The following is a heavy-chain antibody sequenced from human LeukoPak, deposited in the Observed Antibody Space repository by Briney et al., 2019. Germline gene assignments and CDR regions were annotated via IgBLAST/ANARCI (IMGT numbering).Heavy chain of an antibody. J-gene: IGHJ4*02. CDR2: INLNSGGT. V-gene: IGHV1-2*02. CDR3: ARGGHQLPFDY. Sequence: ASVKVSCKASGYTFTGYYMHWVRQAPGQGFEWMGWINLNSGGTNYAQKFQGRVAMTRDTSISTAYMELSRLRSDDTAVYYCARGGHQLPFDYWGQGTLVTVSS. D-gene: IGHD2-2*01. CDR1: GYTFTGYY.